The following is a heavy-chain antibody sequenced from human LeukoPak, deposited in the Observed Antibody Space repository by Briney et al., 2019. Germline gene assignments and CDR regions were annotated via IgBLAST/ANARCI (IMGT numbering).Heavy chain of an antibody. Sequence: PGGSLRLSCAASGFTFSSYVMHWVRQAPGKGLQWVAFISYDGSKKHCADSVQGRCTISRDNSKNTLSLQLNSLRADDTAVFYCTKGLLSWGQGTLLTVAA. J-gene: IGHJ5*02. CDR2: ISYDGSKK. CDR3: TKGLLS. CDR1: GFTFSSYV. V-gene: IGHV3-30-3*01.